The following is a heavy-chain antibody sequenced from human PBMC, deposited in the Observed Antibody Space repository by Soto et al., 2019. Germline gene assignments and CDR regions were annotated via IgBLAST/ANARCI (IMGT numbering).Heavy chain of an antibody. Sequence: SETLSLTCSVSCGSISSGDYYWSWIRQPPGKGLEWIGYIYYSGSTYYNPSLKSRVTISVDTSKNQFSLKLSSVTAADTAVYYCARDSLPYCSSTICYISLMYGMDVWGKGTTVTVSS. CDR3: ARDSLPYCSSTICYISLMYGMDV. CDR2: IYYSGST. D-gene: IGHD2-2*02. CDR1: CGSISSGDYY. V-gene: IGHV4-30-4*01. J-gene: IGHJ6*04.